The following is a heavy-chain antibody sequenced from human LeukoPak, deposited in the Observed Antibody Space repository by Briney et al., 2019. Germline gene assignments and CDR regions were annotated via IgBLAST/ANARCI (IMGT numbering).Heavy chain of an antibody. V-gene: IGHV3-74*01. CDR1: GFTFSSYW. D-gene: IGHD4-17*01. CDR2: INSDGSGT. CDR3: ARSKRSYGDYVLAY. J-gene: IGHJ4*02. Sequence: GGSLRLSCAASGFTFSSYWMHWVRQAPGNGLVWVSRINSDGSGTSYADSVKGRFTISRDNAKNTLYLQMNSLRAEDTAVYYCARSKRSYGDYVLAYWGQGTLVTVSS.